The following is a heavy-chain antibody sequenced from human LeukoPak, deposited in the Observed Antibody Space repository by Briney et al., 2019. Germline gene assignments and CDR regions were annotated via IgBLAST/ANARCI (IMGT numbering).Heavy chain of an antibody. CDR1: GFTFSDYY. D-gene: IGHD3-10*01. J-gene: IGHJ6*02. Sequence: GGSLRLSCAASGFTFSDYYMSWIRQAPGKGLEWVSYICSSSSYTNYADSVKGRFTISRDNAKNSLYLQMNSLRAEDTAVYYCARDEKTDYYGSGSYWKMDVWGQGTTVTVSS. CDR2: ICSSSSYT. CDR3: ARDEKTDYYGSGSYWKMDV. V-gene: IGHV3-11*05.